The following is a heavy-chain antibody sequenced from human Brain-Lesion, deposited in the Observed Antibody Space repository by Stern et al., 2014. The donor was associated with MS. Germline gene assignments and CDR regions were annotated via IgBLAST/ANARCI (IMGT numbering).Heavy chain of an antibody. CDR1: GGSVSSTSYA. CDR3: AGEEDIRYCSGGSCTGNWFDP. Sequence: QVQLQESGPGLVKPSETLSLTCTVAGGSVSSTSYAWAWIRQPPGKGLEWIGTIYYSGNTSYSPALKSLLTISLNTSKYQFSLHLGSLTAADTAVYYCAGEEDIRYCSGGSCTGNWFDPWGQGTLVTVSS. J-gene: IGHJ5*02. CDR2: IYYSGNT. D-gene: IGHD2-15*01. V-gene: IGHV4-39*01.